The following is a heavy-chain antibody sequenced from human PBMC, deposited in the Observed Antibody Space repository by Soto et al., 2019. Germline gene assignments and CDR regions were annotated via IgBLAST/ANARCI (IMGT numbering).Heavy chain of an antibody. J-gene: IGHJ4*02. CDR1: GYTFTSYC. D-gene: IGHD3-3*01. CDR2: ISAYNGNT. Sequence: ASVKVSCKASGYTFTSYCISWVRQAPGQGLEWMGWISAYNGNTNYAQKLQGRVTMTTDTSTSTAYMELRSLRSDDTAVYYCARVPLPNYDFWSGYYDDYWGQGTLVTVSS. V-gene: IGHV1-18*01. CDR3: ARVPLPNYDFWSGYYDDY.